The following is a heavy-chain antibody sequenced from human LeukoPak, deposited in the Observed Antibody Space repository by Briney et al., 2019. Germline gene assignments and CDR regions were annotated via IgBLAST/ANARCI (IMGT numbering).Heavy chain of an antibody. V-gene: IGHV1-2*02. CDR3: SRGAPTIAMTGTGLDY. CDR2: VNPNSGGT. J-gene: IGHJ4*02. Sequence: ASVKVSCKASGYTFSHYYMHWVRQAPGQGREWMGWVNPNSGGTNYAQKFQGRFTMTRDTSINTAYMEVSGLKSDDTAVYYCSRGAPTIAMTGTGLDYWGQGTLVAVSS. D-gene: IGHD6-19*01. CDR1: GYTFSHYY.